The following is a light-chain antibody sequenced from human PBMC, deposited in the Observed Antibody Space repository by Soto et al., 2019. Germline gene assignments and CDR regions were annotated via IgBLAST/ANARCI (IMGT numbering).Light chain of an antibody. Sequence: LTQPASVSASLGQSITISRPGTTRNIAGYNYFSWYQQLPGKAPKLMIYQVTIRPSGISNRFSGSKSGNTASLTISGFKAEDEADYYCNSFSSSTSLYVFGTGTKVTVL. CDR1: TRNIAGYNY. CDR2: QVT. J-gene: IGLJ1*01. CDR3: NSFSSSTSLYV. V-gene: IGLV2-14*01.